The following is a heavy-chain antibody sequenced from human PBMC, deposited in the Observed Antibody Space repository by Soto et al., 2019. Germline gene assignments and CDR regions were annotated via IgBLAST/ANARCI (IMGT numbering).Heavy chain of an antibody. CDR2: ISGNNVYL. J-gene: IGHJ3*02. CDR1: GFTFSTYT. V-gene: IGHV3-21*01. Sequence: EAQLVESGGGLVKPGGSLRVSCAASGFTFSTYTMNWVRQAPGKGLEWVSSISGNNVYLYYADSVKGRFSISRDNAKNSLNLQMNSLRAEDTAIYYCARDRCSGGSCYRTSAFDMWGQGTLVTVSS. D-gene: IGHD2-15*01. CDR3: ARDRCSGGSCYRTSAFDM.